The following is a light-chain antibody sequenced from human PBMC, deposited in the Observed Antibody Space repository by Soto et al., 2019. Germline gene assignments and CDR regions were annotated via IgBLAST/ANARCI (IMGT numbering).Light chain of an antibody. CDR1: QSVNSN. CDR3: QQRSNWPT. V-gene: IGKV3-15*01. J-gene: IGKJ5*01. CDR2: GAS. Sequence: EVVMTQSPAALSVSPGERATLSCRASQSVNSNLGWYQQKPGQAPRLLIYGASTRATGIPARFSGSGSGTDFTLTISSLEPEDFAVYYCQQRSNWPTFGQGTRLEIK.